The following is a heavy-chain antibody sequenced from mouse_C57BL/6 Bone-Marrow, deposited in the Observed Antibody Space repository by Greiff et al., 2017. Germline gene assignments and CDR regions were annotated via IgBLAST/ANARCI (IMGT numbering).Heavy chain of an antibody. CDR3: ARETTVGALDY. J-gene: IGHJ2*01. D-gene: IGHD1-1*01. CDR1: GYTFTSYW. CDR2: IDPSDSYT. Sequence: QVQLQQPGAELVKPGASVKLSCKASGYTFTSYWMQWVKQRPGQGLEWIGEIDPSDSYTNYNQKFKGKATLTVDKSSSTAYMQLSSLTSEDSAVYYCARETTVGALDYWGQGTTLTVSS. V-gene: IGHV1-50*01.